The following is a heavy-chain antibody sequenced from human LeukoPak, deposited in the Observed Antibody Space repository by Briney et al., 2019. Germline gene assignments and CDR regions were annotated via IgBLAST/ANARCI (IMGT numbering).Heavy chain of an antibody. CDR3: AQRRRGYYDSSGYVDY. V-gene: IGHV2-5*02. D-gene: IGHD3-22*01. J-gene: IGHJ4*02. CDR1: GFSLSTSGVG. Sequence: SGPTLVNPTQTLTLTCTFSGFSLSTSGVGVGWIRQPPGKALEWLALIYWDDDKRYSPSLKSRLTITKDTSKNQVVLTMTNMDPVDTATYYCAQRRRGYYDSSGYVDYWGQGTLVTVSS. CDR2: IYWDDDK.